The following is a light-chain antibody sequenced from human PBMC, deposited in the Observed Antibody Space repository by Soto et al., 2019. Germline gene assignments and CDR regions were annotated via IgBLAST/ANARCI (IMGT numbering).Light chain of an antibody. V-gene: IGLV2-14*01. J-gene: IGLJ1*01. CDR3: SSYTSSSTL. Sequence: QPVLTQPASVSGSPGQSITISCTGTSSDVGGYNYVSWYQQHPGKAPKLMIYDVSNRPSRVSNRFSGSKSGNTASLTISGLQAEDEADYYCSSYTSSSTLFGTGTKVTVL. CDR2: DVS. CDR1: SSDVGGYNY.